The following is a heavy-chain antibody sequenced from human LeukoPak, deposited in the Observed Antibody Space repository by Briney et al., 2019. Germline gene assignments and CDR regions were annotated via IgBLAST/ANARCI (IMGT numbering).Heavy chain of an antibody. CDR3: AKGVRGVKLDYSDY. V-gene: IGHV3-23*01. J-gene: IGHJ4*02. D-gene: IGHD3-10*01. CDR2: ISGSGGST. CDR1: GFTFSSYA. Sequence: PAGGSLRLSCAASGFTFSSYAMSWVRQAPGKGLEWVSAISGSGGSTYYADSVKGRFTISRDNSKNTLYLQMNSLRAEDTAVYYCAKGVRGVKLDYSDYWGQGTLVTVSS.